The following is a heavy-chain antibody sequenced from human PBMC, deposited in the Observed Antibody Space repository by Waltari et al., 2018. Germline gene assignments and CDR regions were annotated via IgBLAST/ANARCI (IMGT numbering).Heavy chain of an antibody. D-gene: IGHD2-21*01. Sequence: QLHLQESGLGLVKPSETLSLTCTVSVGPISSSSYSCGWFRHPPGKGLEWLGSSYYRGRTYYNPSLKSRISISVETSKNQFSMKLSSVSAGDTAVYYWARELPEDVVVVIASALFDYWGQGTLATVSS. CDR1: VGPISSSSYS. V-gene: IGHV4-39*07. CDR2: SYYRGRT. J-gene: IGHJ4*02. CDR3: ARELPEDVVVVIASALFDY.